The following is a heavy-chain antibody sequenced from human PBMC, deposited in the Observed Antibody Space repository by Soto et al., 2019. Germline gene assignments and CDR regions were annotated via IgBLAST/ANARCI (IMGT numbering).Heavy chain of an antibody. CDR3: ARGHSGRYGGCDY. Sequence: QVQLVESGGGVVQPGRSLRLSCAASGFTFSSYGMHWVRQAPGKGLEWVAVIWYDGSNKYYADSVKGRFTISRDNSKNPLYLQMNSLRAEDTAVYYCARGHSGRYGGCDYWGQGTLVTVSS. CDR2: IWYDGSNK. D-gene: IGHD1-26*01. CDR1: GFTFSSYG. V-gene: IGHV3-33*01. J-gene: IGHJ4*02.